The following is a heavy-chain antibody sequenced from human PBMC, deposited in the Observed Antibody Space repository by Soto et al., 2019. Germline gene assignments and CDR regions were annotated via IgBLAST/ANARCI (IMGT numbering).Heavy chain of an antibody. J-gene: IGHJ3*02. V-gene: IGHV3-33*01. Sequence: PGGSLGLSCAASGFTFSSYCMHWVRQAPGKGLEWVAVIWYDGSNKYYADSVKGRFTISRDNSKNTLYLQMNSLRAEDTAVYYCARNTVGYYDSSGPGAFDIWGQGTMVT. D-gene: IGHD3-22*01. CDR1: GFTFSSYC. CDR3: ARNTVGYYDSSGPGAFDI. CDR2: IWYDGSNK.